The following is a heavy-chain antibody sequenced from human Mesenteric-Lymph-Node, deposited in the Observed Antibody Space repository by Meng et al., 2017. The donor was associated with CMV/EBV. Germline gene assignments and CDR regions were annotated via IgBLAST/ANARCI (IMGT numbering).Heavy chain of an antibody. CDR1: GFTFSSYW. D-gene: IGHD6-13*01. V-gene: IGHV3-7*01. J-gene: IGHJ6*02. Sequence: GGSLRLSCAASGFTFSSYWMSWVRQAPGKGLEWVANIKQDGSEKYYVDSVKGRFTISRDNAKNSLYLQMNSLRAEDTAVYYCARVGPYSSSWYAAVYYYGMDVWGQGTTVTVSS. CDR3: ARVGPYSSSWYAAVYYYGMDV. CDR2: IKQDGSEK.